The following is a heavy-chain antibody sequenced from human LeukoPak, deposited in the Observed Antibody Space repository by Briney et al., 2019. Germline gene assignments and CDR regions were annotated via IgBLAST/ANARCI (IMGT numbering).Heavy chain of an antibody. Sequence: ASVNVSCKASGYTFTNYDSNWVRQATGQRLEWIGYMNSNSGNTVYAQKFQCRVTITTDTSITTAYMELSNLRSEDTAVYYCVREGLDYWGQGTLVTVSS. J-gene: IGHJ4*02. CDR3: VREGLDY. CDR1: GYTFTNYD. V-gene: IGHV1-8*03. CDR2: MNSNSGNT.